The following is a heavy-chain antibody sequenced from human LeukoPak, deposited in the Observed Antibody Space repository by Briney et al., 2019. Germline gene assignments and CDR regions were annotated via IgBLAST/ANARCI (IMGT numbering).Heavy chain of an antibody. J-gene: IGHJ3*02. V-gene: IGHV4-38-2*02. D-gene: IGHD3-22*01. CDR1: GYSISSGYY. CDR2: IYHSGST. Sequence: SETLSLTCTVSGYSISSGYYWGWIRQPPGKGLEGIGSIYHSGSTYYNPSLKSRLTISVDTPKTQFSLKLSSVPAADTAVYYCARGAYDDAFDIWGQGTMVTVSS. CDR3: ARGAYDDAFDI.